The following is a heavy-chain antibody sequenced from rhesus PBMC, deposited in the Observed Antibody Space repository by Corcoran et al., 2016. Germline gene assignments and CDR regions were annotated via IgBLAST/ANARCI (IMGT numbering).Heavy chain of an antibody. CDR1: GGSISSGYG. J-gene: IGHJ6*01. D-gene: IGHD5-36*01. CDR3: ARAPAGYSYGHYGVDS. CDR2: IYCSSGNT. V-gene: IGHV4S7*01. Sequence: QVQLQESGPGLVKPSETLSLTCAVSGGSISSGYGWSWIRQPPGKGLEWIGYIYCSSGNTYYNPSLKSRVTSSTDTSKNQFSLRLSSVTAADTAVYYCARAPAGYSYGHYGVDSWGQGVVVTVSS.